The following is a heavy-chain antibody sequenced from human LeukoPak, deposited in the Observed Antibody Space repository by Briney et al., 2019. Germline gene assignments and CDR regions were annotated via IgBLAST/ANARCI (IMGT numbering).Heavy chain of an antibody. CDR1: GFTFSNYW. CDR2: IKQDGSDK. CDR3: AGDRGRGFDP. D-gene: IGHD3-10*01. V-gene: IGHV3-7*01. J-gene: IGHJ5*02. Sequence: PGGSLRLSCVASGFTFSNYWMSWVRQAPGKGLEWVANIKQDGSDKYYVGSVKGRFTISKDNAKNSLFLQMNSLRAEDTAVYYCAGDRGRGFDPWGQGTLVTVSS.